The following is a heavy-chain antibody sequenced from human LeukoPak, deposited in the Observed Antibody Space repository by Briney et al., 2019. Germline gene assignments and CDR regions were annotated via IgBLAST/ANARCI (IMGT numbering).Heavy chain of an antibody. J-gene: IGHJ4*02. CDR2: VYYSGST. Sequence: PSETLSLTCTVSGGSITSGNYYWGWLRQPPGKGLEWIGSVYYSGSTYYNPSLKSRVTISRDTSKNQFSLKVNSVTAADTAAYYCARRTMNNFDYWGQGSLVTVSS. V-gene: IGHV4-39*01. CDR1: GGSITSGNYY. D-gene: IGHD1-1*01. CDR3: ARRTMNNFDY.